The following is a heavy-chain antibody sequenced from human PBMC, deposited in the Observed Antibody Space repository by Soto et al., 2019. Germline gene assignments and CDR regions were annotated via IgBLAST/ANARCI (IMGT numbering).Heavy chain of an antibody. V-gene: IGHV1-3*01. CDR1: GYTFTSYA. CDR2: INAGNGNT. J-gene: IGHJ6*02. D-gene: IGHD5-18*01. Sequence: ASVKVSCKASGYTFTSYAMHWVRQAPGQRLEWMGWINAGNGNTKYSQKFQGRVTITRDTSASTAYMDLSSLRSEDAAVYYCARDALLDAAMAFYYYYGMDVWGQGTTVTVSS. CDR3: ARDALLDAAMAFYYYYGMDV.